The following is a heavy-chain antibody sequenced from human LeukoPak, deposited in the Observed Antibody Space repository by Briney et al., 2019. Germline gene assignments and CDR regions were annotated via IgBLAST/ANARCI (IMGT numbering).Heavy chain of an antibody. J-gene: IGHJ4*02. CDR3: ARGRGYDSGTYNYAFSDY. V-gene: IGHV3-33*01. CDR1: RFTFSNYG. Sequence: GGSLRLSCAASRFTFSNYGMHWVRQAPGKGLEWVAVIRYDGNNKYYADSVKGRFTISRDNSKNTLYLQMNSLRAEDTAVYYCARGRGYDSGTYNYAFSDYWGQGTLVTVSS. CDR2: IRYDGNNK. D-gene: IGHD3-22*01.